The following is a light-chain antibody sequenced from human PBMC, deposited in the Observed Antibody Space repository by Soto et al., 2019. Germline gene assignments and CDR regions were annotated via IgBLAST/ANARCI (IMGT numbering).Light chain of an antibody. J-gene: IGLJ2*01. CDR3: TSFTSSITPVV. CDR1: SSDVGSYNS. V-gene: IGLV2-14*01. Sequence: QSALTQPASVSGSPGQSITISCIGTSSDVGSYNSVSWYQQHPGKAPKLMIYDVTNRPSGVSNRFSGSKSGNTASLTISGLQAEDESDYYCTSFTSSITPVVFGGGTKLTVL. CDR2: DVT.